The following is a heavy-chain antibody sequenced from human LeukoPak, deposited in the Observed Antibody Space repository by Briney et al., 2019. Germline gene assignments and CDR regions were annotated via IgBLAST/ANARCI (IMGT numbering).Heavy chain of an antibody. CDR2: IKQDGSEK. CDR3: AREWGYYDSSGYGDYFDY. V-gene: IGHV3-7*03. Sequence: GGSLRLSCAASGFTFSSYAMSWVRQAPGKGLEWVANIKQDGSEKYYVDSVKGRFTISRDNAKNSLYLQMNSLRAEDTAVYYCAREWGYYDSSGYGDYFDYWGQGTLVTVSS. J-gene: IGHJ4*02. D-gene: IGHD3-22*01. CDR1: GFTFSSYA.